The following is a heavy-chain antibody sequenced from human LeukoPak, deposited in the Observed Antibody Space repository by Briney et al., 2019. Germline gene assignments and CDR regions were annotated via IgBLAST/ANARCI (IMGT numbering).Heavy chain of an antibody. CDR3: ARCYGDYATWFDP. J-gene: IGHJ5*02. CDR1: GGSFSGYY. D-gene: IGHD4-17*01. Sequence: SETLSLTCAVYGGSFSGYYWTWIRQPPGKGLEWIGEINHSGSSNYNPSLKSRVTISVDTSKNQFSLKVSSVTAADTAVYYCARCYGDYATWFDPWGQGTQVTVSS. CDR2: INHSGSS. V-gene: IGHV4-34*01.